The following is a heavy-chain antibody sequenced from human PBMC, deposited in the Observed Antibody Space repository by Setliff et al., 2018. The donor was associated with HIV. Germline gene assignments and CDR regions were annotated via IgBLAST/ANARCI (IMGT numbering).Heavy chain of an antibody. J-gene: IGHJ4*02. CDR1: GFTFNRNC. CDR2: IRNKVNSYTT. CDR3: ARGPGSGDYSYYFDY. Sequence: PGGSLRLSCAASGFTFNRNCMSWVRQVPGKGLEWVARIRNKVNSYTTEYVASVKGRFTISRDDSENSLYLQMNSLKTEDTAVYYCARGPGSGDYSYYFDYWGQGTLVTVSS. D-gene: IGHD4-17*01. V-gene: IGHV3-72*01.